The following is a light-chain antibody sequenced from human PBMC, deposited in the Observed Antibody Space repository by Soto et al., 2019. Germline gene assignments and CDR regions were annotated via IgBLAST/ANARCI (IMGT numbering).Light chain of an antibody. CDR2: VDS. J-gene: IGLJ2*01. V-gene: IGLV3-21*02. CDR3: QVWDSSSDHVV. Sequence: SYELTQPPSVSVAPGQTARITCGGNNIGSKSVHWYQQKPGQAPVLVVYVDSDRPSGIPERFSGSNSGNTATLTISRVEAGDEADYYCQVWDSSSDHVVFGGGTKLTVL. CDR1: NIGSKS.